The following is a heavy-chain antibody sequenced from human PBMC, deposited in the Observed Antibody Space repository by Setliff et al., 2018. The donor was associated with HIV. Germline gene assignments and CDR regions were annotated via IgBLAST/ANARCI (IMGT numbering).Heavy chain of an antibody. CDR2: MNPNSGDT. CDR1: GYTLTELS. D-gene: IGHD3-16*01. CDR3: ARDWAYRPDS. Sequence: GASVKVSCKVSGYTLTELSIHWVRQAPGKGLEWMGWMNPNSGDTGYAQKFQGRVTMTTDTSTSTAYMELRSLRFDDTAVYYCARDWAYRPDSWGQGTLVTVSS. V-gene: IGHV1-24*01. J-gene: IGHJ4*02.